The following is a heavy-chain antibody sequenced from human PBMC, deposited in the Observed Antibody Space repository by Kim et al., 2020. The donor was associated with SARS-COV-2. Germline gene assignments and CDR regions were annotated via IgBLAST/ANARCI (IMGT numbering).Heavy chain of an antibody. V-gene: IGHV1-24*01. CDR1: GYTLTELS. Sequence: ASVKVSCKVSGYTLTELSMHWVRQAPGKGLEWMGGFDPEDGETIYAQKFQGRVTMTEDTSTDTAYMELSSLRSEDTAVYYCATASVVATSRTGNWFDPWGQGTLVTVSS. D-gene: IGHD2-21*01. CDR2: FDPEDGET. J-gene: IGHJ5*02. CDR3: ATASVVATSRTGNWFDP.